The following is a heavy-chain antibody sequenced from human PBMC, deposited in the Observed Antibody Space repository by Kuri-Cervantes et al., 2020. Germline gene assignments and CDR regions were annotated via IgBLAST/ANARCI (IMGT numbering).Heavy chain of an antibody. V-gene: IGHV3-48*01. CDR1: GFTFSSYN. CDR2: ISSSSSTI. Sequence: GESLKISCAASGFTFSSYNINWVRQAPGKGLEWVSSISSSSSTIFYADSVKGRFTISRDNARNSLYLQMNSLRAEDTAIYYCAKEPSAGGTPYFDSWGQGTLVTVSS. J-gene: IGHJ4*02. CDR3: AKEPSAGGTPYFDS. D-gene: IGHD6-13*01.